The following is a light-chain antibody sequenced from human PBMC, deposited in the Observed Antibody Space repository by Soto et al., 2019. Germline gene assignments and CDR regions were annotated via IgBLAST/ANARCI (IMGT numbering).Light chain of an antibody. Sequence: EVVLTQSPGIMYLSPGERATLSCRASQTVGRSYLAWYQQKPGQAPRLLIFGTSTRATGIPDRFSGGGSGTEFTLTISRLDPDDFAVYYCQQYDSTPPWTFGQGTRVEVK. CDR3: QQYDSTPPWT. J-gene: IGKJ1*01. V-gene: IGKV3-20*01. CDR2: GTS. CDR1: QTVGRSY.